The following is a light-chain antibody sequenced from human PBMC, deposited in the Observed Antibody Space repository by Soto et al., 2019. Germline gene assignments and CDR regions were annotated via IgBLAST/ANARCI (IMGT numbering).Light chain of an antibody. Sequence: VLTQSPATLSLSPGERATLSCRASLNVNSYLAWYQQKPGQAPRLLIYDASNRAADIPARFSGSGSGTDFSLTISSLGPEDFAVYYCQQRQYWPPITFGQGTRLEIK. V-gene: IGKV3-11*01. CDR2: DAS. CDR1: LNVNSY. CDR3: QQRQYWPPIT. J-gene: IGKJ5*01.